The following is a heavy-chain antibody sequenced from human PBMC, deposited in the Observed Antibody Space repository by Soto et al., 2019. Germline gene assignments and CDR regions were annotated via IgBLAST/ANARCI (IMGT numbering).Heavy chain of an antibody. V-gene: IGHV4-59*08. CDR2: IYYDGTA. Sequence: PSETLSLTCTVSGDSISPNYWSWIRQPPGKGLVWVGYIYYDGTARHNPSLKSRVTISLETSRSQFSLRLTYVTAADTAVYYCPRHWGFWSDFWGQGSLVTVSS. J-gene: IGHJ4*02. CDR3: PRHWGFWSDF. CDR1: GDSISPNY. D-gene: IGHD3-16*01.